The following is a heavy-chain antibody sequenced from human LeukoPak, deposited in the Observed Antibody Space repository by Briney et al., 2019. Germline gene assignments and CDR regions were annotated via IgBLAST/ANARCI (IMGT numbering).Heavy chain of an antibody. CDR1: GFTFSGSA. Sequence: GGSLRLSCAASGFTFSGSAMHWVRQASGKGLEWVGRIRSKANSYATAYAASVKGRFTISRDDSKNTAYLQMNSLKTEDTAVYYCARDWSGYDYWGFDPWGQGTLVTVSS. V-gene: IGHV3-73*01. CDR2: IRSKANSYAT. J-gene: IGHJ5*02. D-gene: IGHD5-12*01. CDR3: ARDWSGYDYWGFDP.